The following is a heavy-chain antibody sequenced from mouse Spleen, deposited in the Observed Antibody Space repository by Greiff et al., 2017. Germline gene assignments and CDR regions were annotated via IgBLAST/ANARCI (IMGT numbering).Heavy chain of an antibody. Sequence: EVKLMESGPGLVKPSQSLSLTCSVTGYSITSGYYWNWIRQFPGNKLEWMGYISYDGSNNYNPSLKNRISITRDTSKNQFFLKLNSVTTEDTATYYCARSDENAMDYWGQGTTVTVSS. V-gene: IGHV3-6*01. J-gene: IGHJ4*01. CDR2: ISYDGSN. CDR3: ARSDENAMDY. CDR1: GYSITSGYY.